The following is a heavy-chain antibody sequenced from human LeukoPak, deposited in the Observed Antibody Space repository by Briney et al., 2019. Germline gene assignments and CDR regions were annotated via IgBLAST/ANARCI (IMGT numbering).Heavy chain of an antibody. V-gene: IGHV3-30*18. Sequence: GGSLRLSCAASEFSFSSYWMSWVRQAPGKGLEWVAVISTDGNNEYYANSVKGRFTISRDNSKNTVYLQMTSLRTEDTAVYYCAKDQIGWAPGYVSGPLDQWGQGTLVTVSS. D-gene: IGHD6-19*01. J-gene: IGHJ4*02. CDR1: EFSFSSYW. CDR2: ISTDGNNE. CDR3: AKDQIGWAPGYVSGPLDQ.